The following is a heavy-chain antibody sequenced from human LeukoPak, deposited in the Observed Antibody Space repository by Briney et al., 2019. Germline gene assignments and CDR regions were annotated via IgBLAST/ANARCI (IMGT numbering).Heavy chain of an antibody. V-gene: IGHV3-11*01. CDR2: ISSSGSAI. Sequence: PGGSLRLSCAASVFTFSDHYMSWIRQAPGTGLEWVSYISSSGSAIYYADSVKGRFTISRDNAKNSLYLQMNSLRAEDTAVYYCARELQYYYMDVWGKGTTVTVSS. CDR3: ARELQYYYMDV. CDR1: VFTFSDHY. J-gene: IGHJ6*03. D-gene: IGHD4-11*01.